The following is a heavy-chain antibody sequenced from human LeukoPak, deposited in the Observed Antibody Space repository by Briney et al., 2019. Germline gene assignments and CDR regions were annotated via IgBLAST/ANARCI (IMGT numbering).Heavy chain of an antibody. D-gene: IGHD6-19*01. J-gene: IGHJ4*02. CDR1: GGTFSSYA. Sequence: SVKVSCKASGGTFSSYAISWVRQAPGQGLEWMGGIIPIFGTANYAQKFQGRVTMTRDMSTSTVYMELSSLRSEDTAVYYCARDFYSSGWSYFDYWGQGTLVTVSS. CDR3: ARDFYSSGWSYFDY. V-gene: IGHV1-69*05. CDR2: IIPIFGTA.